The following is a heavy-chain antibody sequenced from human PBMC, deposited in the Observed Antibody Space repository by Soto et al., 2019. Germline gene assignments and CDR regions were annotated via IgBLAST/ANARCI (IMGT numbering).Heavy chain of an antibody. CDR3: AREGDDRHFFFDS. CDR2: IYTGGNT. D-gene: IGHD3-3*02. Sequence: SETLSLTCNVSGRSMISYYWSWIRQPAGKGLEWIGRIYTGGNTNYNPSLKSRVTMSVDTSKSQFSLGLTSVTAADTAVYYCAREGDDRHFFFDSWGQGTLVTVSS. CDR1: GRSMISYY. V-gene: IGHV4-4*07. J-gene: IGHJ4*02.